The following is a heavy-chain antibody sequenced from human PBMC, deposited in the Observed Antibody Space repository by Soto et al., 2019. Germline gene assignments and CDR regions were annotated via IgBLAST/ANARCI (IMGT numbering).Heavy chain of an antibody. V-gene: IGHV4-34*01. J-gene: IGHJ4*02. CDR2: INHSGST. Sequence: PSETLSLTCAVYGGSFSGYYWSWIRQPPGKGLEWIGEINHSGSTNYNPSLKSRVTISVDTSKNQFSLKLSSVTAADTAVYYCARSQILLWFGELPYYFDYWGQGTMVTVYS. D-gene: IGHD3-10*01. CDR1: GGSFSGYY. CDR3: ARSQILLWFGELPYYFDY.